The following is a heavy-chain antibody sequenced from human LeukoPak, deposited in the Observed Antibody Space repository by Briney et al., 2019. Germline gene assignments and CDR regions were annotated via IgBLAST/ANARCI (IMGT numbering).Heavy chain of an antibody. D-gene: IGHD3-16*01. Sequence: PGESLKISCKGSGYSFTSYWIGWVRQMPGKGLEWMGIIYPGDSDTRYSPSFQGQVTISADKSISTAYLQWSSLKASDTAMYYCARHPLYDDYVWGSYGGVFAFDIWGQGTMVTVSS. CDR2: IYPGDSDT. J-gene: IGHJ3*02. CDR1: GYSFTSYW. CDR3: ARHPLYDDYVWGSYGGVFAFDI. V-gene: IGHV5-51*01.